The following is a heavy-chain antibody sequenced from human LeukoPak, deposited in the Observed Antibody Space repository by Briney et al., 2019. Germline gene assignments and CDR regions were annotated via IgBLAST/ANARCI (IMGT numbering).Heavy chain of an antibody. CDR1: GFTFSSYA. CDR2: ISGSGGRT. J-gene: IGHJ4*02. Sequence: GGSLRRSCAASGFTFSSYAMSWVRQSPGEGLEWVSAISGSGGRTYYAGSVKGRFTISRDNSKNTLYLQMNSLRAEDTAVYYCAKNRKGYSSGWYTSFAYWGQGPLVTVSS. CDR3: AKNRKGYSSGWYTSFAY. D-gene: IGHD6-19*01. V-gene: IGHV3-23*01.